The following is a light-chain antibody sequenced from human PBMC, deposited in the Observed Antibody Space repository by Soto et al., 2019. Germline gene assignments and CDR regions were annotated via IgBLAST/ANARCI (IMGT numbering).Light chain of an antibody. Sequence: DIQLTQSPSSLSASVGDSVTITCQASQGIDVYLNWYQQRPGKAPSLLVYDASNLQTGVPSRFSGRGSGTDFSLIISALQRKDIATYYCQQYDNLPLTFGGGTRVEI. CDR2: DAS. CDR3: QQYDNLPLT. CDR1: QGIDVY. J-gene: IGKJ4*01. V-gene: IGKV1-33*01.